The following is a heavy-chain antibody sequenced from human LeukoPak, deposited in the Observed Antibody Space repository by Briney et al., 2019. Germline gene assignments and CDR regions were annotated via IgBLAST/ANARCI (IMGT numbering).Heavy chain of an antibody. CDR2: IYYSGST. V-gene: IGHV4-59*12. CDR1: GGSLSSYY. J-gene: IGHJ5*02. CDR3: ARDSGTTGEVKFDP. D-gene: IGHD3-10*01. Sequence: SETLSLTCTVSGGSLSSYYWSWLRQPPGKGLEWIGYIYYSGSTNYNPALPSRLTISIDTSKNQFSLKLMSVTAADTAVYYCARDSGTTGEVKFDPWGQGTLVTVSS.